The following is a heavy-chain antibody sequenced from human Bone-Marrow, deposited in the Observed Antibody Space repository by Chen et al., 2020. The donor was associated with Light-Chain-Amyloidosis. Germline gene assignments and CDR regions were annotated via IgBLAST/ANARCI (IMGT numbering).Heavy chain of an antibody. D-gene: IGHD1-26*01. J-gene: IGHJ4*02. Sequence: QVQLRESGPGLVKPSETLSLTCAVSGYSISSGYYWGWIRQPPGKGLEWIASIHHSGGAFYNPSLKSRVTISVDTSKSQFSLKLYSVTAADTAVYYCAREYSGSHFDYWGQGTLVPVSS. CDR1: GYSISSGYY. CDR3: AREYSGSHFDY. V-gene: IGHV4-38-2*02. CDR2: IHHSGGA.